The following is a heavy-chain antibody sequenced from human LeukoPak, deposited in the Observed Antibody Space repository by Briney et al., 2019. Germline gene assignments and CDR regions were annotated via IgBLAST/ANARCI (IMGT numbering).Heavy chain of an antibody. J-gene: IGHJ4*02. Sequence: GGSLRLSCAASGFSFSDYYMNWIRQAPGKGLEWVSYISSSGGIIYYADSVRGRFTISRDNAKNSLYLQMNSLRADDTAVYYCASQYDSSGWFNYWGQGALLTVSS. D-gene: IGHD6-19*01. V-gene: IGHV3-11*04. CDR2: ISSSGGII. CDR1: GFSFSDYY. CDR3: ASQYDSSGWFNY.